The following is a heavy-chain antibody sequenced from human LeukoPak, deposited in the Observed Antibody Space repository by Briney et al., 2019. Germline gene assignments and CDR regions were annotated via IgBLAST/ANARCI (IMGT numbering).Heavy chain of an antibody. V-gene: IGHV1-8*03. CDR3: ARSFVGGGPTDY. CDR2: MKPNSANT. D-gene: IGHD4-23*01. CDR1: GYLFTSYD. J-gene: IGHJ4*02. Sequence: GASVKVSCEASGYLFTSYDINWVRQATGQGLEWMGWMKPNSANTAYAQKFQGRLTITRNTSITTAYMELSSLSSEDTAVYYCARSFVGGGPTDYWGQGTQVTVSS.